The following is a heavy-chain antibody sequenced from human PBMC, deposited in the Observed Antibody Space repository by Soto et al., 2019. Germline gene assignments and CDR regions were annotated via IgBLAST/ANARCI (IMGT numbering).Heavy chain of an antibody. V-gene: IGHV3-21*01. CDR1: GFTFSSYS. Sequence: EVQLVESGGGLVKPGGSLRLSCAASGFTFSSYSMNWVRQAPGKGLEWVSSISSGGSYKYYADSLKGRFTISRDNAKNSLYLQMNGLRAEDTAVYYCARAYCSGGRCYSTDYWVQGTLVTVSS. D-gene: IGHD2-15*01. J-gene: IGHJ4*02. CDR3: ARAYCSGGRCYSTDY. CDR2: ISSGGSYK.